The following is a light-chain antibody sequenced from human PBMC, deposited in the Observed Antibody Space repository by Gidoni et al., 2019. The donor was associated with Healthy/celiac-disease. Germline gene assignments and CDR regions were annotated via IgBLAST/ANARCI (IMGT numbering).Light chain of an antibody. J-gene: IGKJ4*01. CDR1: QDISNY. Sequence: IQIAQSPSSLSASVGDIVTVNCQPSQDISNYFNWYQLKPGTAPKLLIYDASNLETWVQSRFSGSGSGTDFTFTISSLQHEDIETYYCQKYDNPPLTFGGGTKVEIK. V-gene: IGKV1-33*01. CDR3: QKYDNPPLT. CDR2: DAS.